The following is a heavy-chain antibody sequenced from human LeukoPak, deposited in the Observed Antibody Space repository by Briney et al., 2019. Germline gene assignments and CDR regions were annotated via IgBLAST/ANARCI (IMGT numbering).Heavy chain of an antibody. CDR1: GGSISSSSYY. V-gene: IGHV4-39*07. D-gene: IGHD6-19*01. CDR3: ASWGYSSGWPYYFDY. CDR2: IYYSGST. J-gene: IGHJ4*02. Sequence: SETLSLTCTVSGGSISSSSYYWGWIRQPPGKGLEWIGSIYYSGSTYYNPSLKSRVTISVDTSQYQFSLKLSCVTAADTAGYYCASWGYSSGWPYYFDYWGQGTLVTVSS.